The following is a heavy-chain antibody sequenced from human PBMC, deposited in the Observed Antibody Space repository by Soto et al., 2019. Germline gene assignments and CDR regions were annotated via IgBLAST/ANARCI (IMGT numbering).Heavy chain of an antibody. CDR2: IGSDGRRA. V-gene: IGHV3-33*01. D-gene: IGHD4-17*01. J-gene: IGHJ4*02. CDR1: GFTFGRHG. Sequence: QVQLVESGGGVVQPGGSLSLSCAASGFTFGRHGMHWVRQAPGKGLEWVAVIGSDGRRASYADSVKGRFTISRDNGQHTLYLQMNSLRAEETAVYYCARDDDYGDNGLDYWGQGTLVTVSS. CDR3: ARDDDYGDNGLDY.